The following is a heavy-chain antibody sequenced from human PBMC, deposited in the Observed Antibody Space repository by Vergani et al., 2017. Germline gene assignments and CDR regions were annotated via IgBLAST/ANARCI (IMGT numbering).Heavy chain of an antibody. CDR2: IKSDGSIT. D-gene: IGHD3-9*01. CDR3: ARARCIETCYMSNWLDS. J-gene: IGHJ5*01. V-gene: IGHV3-74*03. CDR1: GFSFNSYW. Sequence: DVHLAESGGGFFQPGGSLRLSCSASGFSFNSYWMHCVRQVPGKGLLWGSRIKSDGSITAYADSVKGRFTISRDNAQNTLYLQMNSLRVEDTGVYYCARARCIETCYMSNWLDSWGQGTLVTVSS.